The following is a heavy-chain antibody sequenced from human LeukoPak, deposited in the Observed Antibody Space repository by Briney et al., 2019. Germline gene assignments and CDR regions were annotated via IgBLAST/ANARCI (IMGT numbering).Heavy chain of an antibody. J-gene: IGHJ4*02. CDR2: IYSGGST. Sequence: SGGSLRLSCAASGFTVSTNYMSWVRQAPGKGLEWVSVIYSGGSTYYADSVKGRFTISRHNSENTLHLQMNSLRAEDTAVYYCARGMTNPFDYWGQGTLVTVSS. CDR3: ARGMTNPFDY. V-gene: IGHV3-53*04. CDR1: GFTVSTNY. D-gene: IGHD4-11*01.